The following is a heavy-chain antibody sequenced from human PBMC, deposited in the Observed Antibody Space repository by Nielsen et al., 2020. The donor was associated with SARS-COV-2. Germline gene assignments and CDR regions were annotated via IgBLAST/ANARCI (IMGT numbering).Heavy chain of an antibody. CDR1: GFTFSSYD. D-gene: IGHD6-13*01. CDR2: ISYDGSNK. J-gene: IGHJ6*03. Sequence: GSLRLSCAASGFTFSSYDMHWVRQAPGKGLEWVAIISYDGSNKYYADSVKGRFTISRDNSKNTLYLQMNSLRAEDTAVYYCARETAAGGDYYYYYMDVWGKGTTVTVSS. V-gene: IGHV3-33*05. CDR3: ARETAAGGDYYYYYMDV.